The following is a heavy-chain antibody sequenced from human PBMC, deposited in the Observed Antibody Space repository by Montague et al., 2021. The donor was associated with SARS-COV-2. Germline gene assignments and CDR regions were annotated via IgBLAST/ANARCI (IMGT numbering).Heavy chain of an antibody. CDR3: ARMMYDILTGYYIGFDY. D-gene: IGHD3-9*01. Sequence: PALGKPTQTLTLTCTFSGFSLSTSGMCVSWIRQPPGKALEWLALIDCDDDKYYSTSLKTRLTISKDTSKNQVVLTMTNMDPVDTATYYCARMMYDILTGYYIGFDYWGQGTLVTVSS. V-gene: IGHV2-70*01. CDR1: GFSLSTSGMC. J-gene: IGHJ4*02. CDR2: IDCDDDK.